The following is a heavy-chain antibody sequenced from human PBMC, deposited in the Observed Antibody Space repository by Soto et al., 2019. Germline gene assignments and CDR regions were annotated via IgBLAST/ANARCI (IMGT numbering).Heavy chain of an antibody. CDR2: VFSSVSA. J-gene: IGHJ4*02. CDR3: ARDGMTTGDT. Sequence: PSETLSLTCIVSGVSVTSYTWSWVRQPANKGLEWIGRVFSSVSATYNPPLKSRVSISMDTAENRISLKLDSVTAADAGVYFCARDGMTTGDTWGPGTLVTVSS. D-gene: IGHD2-21*02. CDR1: GVSVTSYT. V-gene: IGHV4-4*07.